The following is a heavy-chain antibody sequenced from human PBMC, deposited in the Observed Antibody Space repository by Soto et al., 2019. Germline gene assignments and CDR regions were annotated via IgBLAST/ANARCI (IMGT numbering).Heavy chain of an antibody. Sequence: EVQLVESGGGLVQPGRSLRLSCAASGFTFDDYAMHWVRQAPGKGVEWFSGISWNGGSIGYADSVRGRFTISRDNAKNSLYLQMNRLRAEDTALYYCAKDMGSYGDSSKYSDYWGQGTLVTVSS. V-gene: IGHV3-9*01. CDR1: GFTFDDYA. CDR3: AKDMGSYGDSSKYSDY. D-gene: IGHD4-17*01. CDR2: ISWNGGSI. J-gene: IGHJ4*02.